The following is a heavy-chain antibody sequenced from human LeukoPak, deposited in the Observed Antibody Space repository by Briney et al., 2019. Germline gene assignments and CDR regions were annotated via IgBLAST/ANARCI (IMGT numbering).Heavy chain of an antibody. CDR3: ARHIGVVTTDAFDI. V-gene: IGHV4-34*01. D-gene: IGHD4-23*01. J-gene: IGHJ3*02. CDR1: GGSFTAYY. CDR2: INHSGST. Sequence: SSETLSLTCAVYGGSFTAYYWNWIRQPPGKGLQWIGEINHSGSTNYIPSLKSRVTISVDTSKNQFSLKLSSVTAADTAVYYCARHIGVVTTDAFDIWGQGTMVTVS.